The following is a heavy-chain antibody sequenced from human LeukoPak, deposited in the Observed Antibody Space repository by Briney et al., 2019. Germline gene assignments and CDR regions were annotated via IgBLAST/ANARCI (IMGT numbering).Heavy chain of an antibody. CDR3: ATLHRSVWYIDY. D-gene: IGHD6-13*01. J-gene: IGHJ4*02. V-gene: IGHV3-23*01. Sequence: GGSLRLSCVASGLTFSNYVMSGVRQAPGKGLEGVSAVSGSGDNTYYADSLKGRFTISRDNSKNTLYLQVNTLRAEDTAVYYCATLHRSVWYIDYWGQGTLVTVSS. CDR1: GLTFSNYV. CDR2: VSGSGDNT.